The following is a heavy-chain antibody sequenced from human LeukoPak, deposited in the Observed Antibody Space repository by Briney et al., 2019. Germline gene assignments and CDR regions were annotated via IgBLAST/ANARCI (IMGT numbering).Heavy chain of an antibody. J-gene: IGHJ4*02. CDR3: ARDRVAAAGIIDY. CDR2: INPSSGVT. Sequence: ASVKVSCKASVYTFTGYYMHWVRQAPGQGLEWVGWINPSSGVTNYAQNFQGRVTMTRDTSISTTYMELNRLTSDDTAVYYCARDRVAAAGIIDYWGQGTLVTVSS. D-gene: IGHD6-13*01. CDR1: VYTFTGYY. V-gene: IGHV1-2*02.